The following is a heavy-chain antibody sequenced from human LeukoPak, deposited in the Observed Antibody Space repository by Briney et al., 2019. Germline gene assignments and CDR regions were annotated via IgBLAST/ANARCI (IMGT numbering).Heavy chain of an antibody. CDR2: ISFSGGST. CDR3: AREVGGSAFDI. V-gene: IGHV3-23*01. J-gene: IGHJ3*02. Sequence: PGGSLRLSCAASGFTFSDSAMSWVRQAPGKGLEWVSLISFSGGSTYYADSVKGRFTISRHNSKNTLYLQMNSLRAEDTAVYYCAREVGGSAFDIWGQGTMVTVSS. D-gene: IGHD3-16*01. CDR1: GFTFSDSA.